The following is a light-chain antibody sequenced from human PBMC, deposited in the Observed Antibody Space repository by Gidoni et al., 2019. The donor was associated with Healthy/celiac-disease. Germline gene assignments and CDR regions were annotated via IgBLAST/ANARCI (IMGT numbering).Light chain of an antibody. CDR1: QSISSW. V-gene: IGKV1-5*01. CDR2: DAS. CDR3: QHTWT. J-gene: IGKJ1*01. Sequence: DIQMTQSPSTLSASVGDRVTITCRASQSISSWLAWYQQKPVKAPKLLIYDASSLESGVPSRFSGSGSGTEFTLTISSLQPDDFATYYCQHTWTFGQGTKVEIK.